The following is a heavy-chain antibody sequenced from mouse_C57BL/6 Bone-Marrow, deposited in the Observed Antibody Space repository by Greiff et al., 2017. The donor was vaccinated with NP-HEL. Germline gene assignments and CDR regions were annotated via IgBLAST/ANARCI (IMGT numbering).Heavy chain of an antibody. Sequence: QVQLQQSGAELVRPGSSVKLSCKASGYTFTSYWMHWVKQRPIQGLEWIGNIDPSDSETHYNQKFKDKATLTVDKSSSTAYMQLSSLTSEDSAVYYCARNSYYYMDYWGQGTTLTVSS. D-gene: IGHD2-12*01. CDR2: IDPSDSET. V-gene: IGHV1-52*01. CDR3: ARNSYYYMDY. J-gene: IGHJ2*01. CDR1: GYTFTSYW.